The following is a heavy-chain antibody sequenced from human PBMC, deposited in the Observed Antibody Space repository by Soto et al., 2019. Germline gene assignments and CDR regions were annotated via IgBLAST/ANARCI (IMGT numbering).Heavy chain of an antibody. V-gene: IGHV1-8*01. CDR2: MNPNSGNT. J-gene: IGHJ5*02. CDR1: GYTFTSYD. D-gene: IGHD4-17*01. Sequence: GASVKVSCKASGYTFTSYDINWVRQATGQGLEYLGWMNPNSGNTAYVQKFQGRVTMTWDTSITTAYMELSSLRSEDTAVYFCARGIKYGAYSRWLAPRAQGTLVRVSS. CDR3: ARGIKYGAYSRWLAP.